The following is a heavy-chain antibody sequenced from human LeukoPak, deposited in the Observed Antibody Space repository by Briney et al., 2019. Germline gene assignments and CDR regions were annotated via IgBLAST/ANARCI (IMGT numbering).Heavy chain of an antibody. CDR3: ARDRGNYPDAFDI. CDR1: GYTFTSYD. D-gene: IGHD1-7*01. CDR2: IIPIFGTA. Sequence: SVKVSCKASGYTFTSYDINWVRQAPGQGLEWMGGIIPIFGTANYAQKFQGRVTITTDESTSTAYMELSSLRSEDTAVYYCARDRGNYPDAFDIWGQGTMVTVSS. J-gene: IGHJ3*02. V-gene: IGHV1-69*05.